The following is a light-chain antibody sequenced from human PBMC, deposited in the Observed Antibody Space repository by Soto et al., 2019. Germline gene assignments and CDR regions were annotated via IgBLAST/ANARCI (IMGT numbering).Light chain of an antibody. J-gene: IGKJ1*01. Sequence: DIPMTQSPSTLSASVGDRVTITCRASQSISNWLAWYQQKLGKAPKLLIYEASILESGVPSRFSASGSGTEFTLTISSLQPDDFATYYCQQYNSDPWTFGQGTKVETK. CDR1: QSISNW. CDR2: EAS. CDR3: QQYNSDPWT. V-gene: IGKV1-5*03.